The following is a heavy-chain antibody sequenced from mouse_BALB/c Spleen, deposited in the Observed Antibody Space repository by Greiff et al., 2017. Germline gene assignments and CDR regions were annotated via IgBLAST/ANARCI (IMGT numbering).Heavy chain of an antibody. CDR1: GYTFTSYW. J-gene: IGHJ4*01. CDR2: IYPGDGDT. CDR3: ARWLLQGDAMDY. V-gene: IGHV1-87*01. D-gene: IGHD2-3*01. Sequence: QVQLKQSGAELARPGASVKLSCKASGYTFTSYWMQWVKQRPGQGLEWIGAIYPGDGDTRYTQKFKGKATLTADKSSSTAYMQLSSLASEDSAVYYCARWLLQGDAMDYWGQGTSVTVSS.